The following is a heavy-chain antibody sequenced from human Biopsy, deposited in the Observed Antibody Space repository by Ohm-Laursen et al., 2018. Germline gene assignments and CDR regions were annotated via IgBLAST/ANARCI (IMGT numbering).Heavy chain of an antibody. CDR1: GGSISSSSYY. CDR2: IYYSGST. D-gene: IGHD3-22*01. Sequence: SDTLSLTCTVSGGSISSSSYYWGWIRQPPGKGLEWIGSIYYSGSTYYNPSLKSQITISKDTAKNQFSLNLNCVTAADTAVYYCARDYDTSGYYYVSWGQGTLVTVSS. CDR3: ARDYDTSGYYYVS. V-gene: IGHV4-39*01. J-gene: IGHJ5*02.